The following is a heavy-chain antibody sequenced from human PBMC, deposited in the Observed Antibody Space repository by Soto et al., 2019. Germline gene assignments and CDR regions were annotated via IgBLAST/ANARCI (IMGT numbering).Heavy chain of an antibody. CDR3: AREVGSQTYYYYGMDV. J-gene: IGHJ6*02. V-gene: IGHV1-18*01. Sequence: ASVKVSCKASGYTFTSYGISWVRQAPGQGLEWMGWISAYNGNTNYAQKLQGRVTMTTDTSTSTAYMELRSLRSDDTAVYYCAREVGSQTYYYYGMDVWGQGTTVTVSS. CDR1: GYTFTSYG. D-gene: IGHD1-26*01. CDR2: ISAYNGNT.